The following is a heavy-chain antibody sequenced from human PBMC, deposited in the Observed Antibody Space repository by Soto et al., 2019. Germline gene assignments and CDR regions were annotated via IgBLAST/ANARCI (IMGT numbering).Heavy chain of an antibody. D-gene: IGHD3-16*01. V-gene: IGHV2-5*01. CDR2: IYWTDDQ. J-gene: IGHJ4*02. Sequence: QITLKESGPTLVKPTQTLTLSCTSSGFSLSTNGVGVGWIRQSPRKALDCLALIYWTDDQPYSPSLKSRLTNTKDTSKNQVVRTPANMHPVYTATYYCAPRADYRDVGIFVSWGQGTPLTVSS. CDR1: GFSLSTNGVG. CDR3: APRADYRDVGIFVS.